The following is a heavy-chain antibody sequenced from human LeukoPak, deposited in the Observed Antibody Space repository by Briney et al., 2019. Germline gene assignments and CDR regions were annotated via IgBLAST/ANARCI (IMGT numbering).Heavy chain of an antibody. CDR1: GFTFTSYA. V-gene: IGHV3-23*01. CDR2: ISGSGGVA. CDR3: AKPVAGHYYCGMDV. Sequence: GGSPRLSCVVSGFTFTSYAMSWVRQAPGKGLEWVSGISGSGGVAYYADSVKGRFTISRDNSKNTLFLQMNSLRAEDTAVYYCAKPVAGHYYCGMDVWGKGTTVTVSS. D-gene: IGHD6-19*01. J-gene: IGHJ6*04.